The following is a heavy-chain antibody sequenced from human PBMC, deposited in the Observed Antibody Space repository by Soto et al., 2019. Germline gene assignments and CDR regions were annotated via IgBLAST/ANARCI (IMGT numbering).Heavy chain of an antibody. J-gene: IGHJ6*03. CDR3: ARRHLCPCQI. Sequence: PSETLSLTCTASGGAVSSTSPYWGWVLQPPGKGLAWIGHMSSGVAAYYNPSLKSRVTISVDTSMNQFSLNLSSVTAADTAVYYCARRHLCPCQISGK. CDR2: MSSGVAA. V-gene: IGHV4-39*01. CDR1: GGAVSSTSPY. D-gene: IGHD2-2*01.